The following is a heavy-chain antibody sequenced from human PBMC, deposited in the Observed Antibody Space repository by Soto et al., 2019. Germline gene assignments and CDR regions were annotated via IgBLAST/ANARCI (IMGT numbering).Heavy chain of an antibody. J-gene: IGHJ4*02. CDR2: ISNNGGST. CDR3: AKELSVVVGSFDY. V-gene: IGHV3-23*01. CDR1: GFIFSSYA. D-gene: IGHD2-21*01. Sequence: GGSLRLSCAASGFIFSSYAMNWVRQAPGKGLEWVSGISNNGGSTYYADSVRGRFTISRDNSENTVYLQMNGLRAEDTAIYYCAKELSVVVGSFDYWGQGTLVTVSS.